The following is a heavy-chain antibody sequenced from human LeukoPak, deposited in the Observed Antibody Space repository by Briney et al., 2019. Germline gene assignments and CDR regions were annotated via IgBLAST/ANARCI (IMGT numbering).Heavy chain of an antibody. CDR2: INWNGAST. Sequence: GGSLRLSCEASVLRFDDHGMSWVRQAPGKGLEWVSGINWNGASTGNGDSVKGRFTISRDNDKNALYLQMNSLRAEDTALYYCAGGDRNGWYFDYWGQGVLVTVSS. CDR3: AGGDRNGWYFDY. V-gene: IGHV3-20*04. D-gene: IGHD6-19*01. J-gene: IGHJ4*02. CDR1: VLRFDDHG.